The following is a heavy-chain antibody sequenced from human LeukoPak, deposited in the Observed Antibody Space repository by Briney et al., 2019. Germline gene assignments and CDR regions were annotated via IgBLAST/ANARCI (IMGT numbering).Heavy chain of an antibody. CDR1: GGSISDYY. D-gene: IGHD3-10*01. V-gene: IGHV4-59*01. CDR2: IHYSGTT. Sequence: SSETLSLTCTVSGGSISDYYWSWIRQPPGKGLEWIGYIHYSGTTSYNPSLKSRVTISVDTSKNQFSLRLRSVTAADTAVYYCARYGSVSYAFEYWGQGSLVTVSS. CDR3: ARYGSVSYAFEY. J-gene: IGHJ4*02.